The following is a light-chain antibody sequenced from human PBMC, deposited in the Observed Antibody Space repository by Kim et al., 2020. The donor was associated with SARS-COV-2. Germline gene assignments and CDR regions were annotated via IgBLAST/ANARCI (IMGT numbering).Light chain of an antibody. J-gene: IGLJ1*01. CDR1: ISNIGPGYD. Sequence: QRVTSSCPGSISNIGPGYDVHCYQQLPATPPKLLIYGNSNRPSGVPDRFSGSKSDTSASLAITGLQAEDEADYYCQSYDNSLSGYVFGSGTKVTVL. CDR2: GNS. V-gene: IGLV1-40*01. CDR3: QSYDNSLSGYV.